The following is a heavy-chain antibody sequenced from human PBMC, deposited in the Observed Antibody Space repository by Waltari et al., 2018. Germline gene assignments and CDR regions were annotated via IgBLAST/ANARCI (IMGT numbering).Heavy chain of an antibody. J-gene: IGHJ6*02. CDR3: AIAYPYCTNGVCYDFGMDV. CDR2: LNHSGST. CDR1: GGSFSGYY. Sequence: QVQLQQWGAGLLTPSETLSRTCAVYGGSFSGYYWSWIRQHPGTGLEGVGELNHSGSTNYNPSLKSRVTISVDTSKNQFSLNLSSVTAADTAVYYCAIAYPYCTNGVCYDFGMDVWGQGTMVTVSS. D-gene: IGHD2-8*01. V-gene: IGHV4-34*01.